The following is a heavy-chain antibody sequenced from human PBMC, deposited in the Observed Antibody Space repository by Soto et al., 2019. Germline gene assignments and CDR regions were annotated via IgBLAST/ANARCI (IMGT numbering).Heavy chain of an antibody. Sequence: EVQLVESGGGLVQPGGSLRLSCAASGLILSSSEMNWFRQAPGKGLEWVSYISSSGSPIYYADSVKGRFTISRDNAKNSLFLQMNSLRAEDTSVYYCAAERRWERLWGQGTLVTVSS. CDR1: GLILSSSE. V-gene: IGHV3-48*03. CDR3: AAERRWERL. J-gene: IGHJ4*02. D-gene: IGHD1-26*01. CDR2: ISSSGSPI.